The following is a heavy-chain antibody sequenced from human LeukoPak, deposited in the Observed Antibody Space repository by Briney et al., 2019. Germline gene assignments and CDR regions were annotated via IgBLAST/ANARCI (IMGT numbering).Heavy chain of an antibody. CDR1: GFTFDDYG. CDR3: ARVTGSSSWYGNFDY. D-gene: IGHD6-13*01. Sequence: PGGSLRLSCAASGFTFDDYGMSWVRQAPGKGLEWVSGINWNGGSTGYADSVKGRFTISRDNAKNSLYLQMNSLRAEDTALYHCARVTGSSSWYGNFDYWGQGTLVTVSS. J-gene: IGHJ4*02. CDR2: INWNGGST. V-gene: IGHV3-20*01.